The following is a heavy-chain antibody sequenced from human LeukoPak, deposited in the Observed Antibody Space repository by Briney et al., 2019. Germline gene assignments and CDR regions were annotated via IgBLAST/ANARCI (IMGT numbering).Heavy chain of an antibody. V-gene: IGHV3-23*01. Sequence: GGSLRLSCTASGFTFSSYTMTWVRQAPGKGLEWVSAISGSGGSTYYADSVKGRFTISRDNSKNTLYLQMNSLRAEDTAVYYCAKEVIAVAGYFDYWGQGTLVTVSS. J-gene: IGHJ4*02. CDR1: GFTFSSYT. D-gene: IGHD6-19*01. CDR2: ISGSGGST. CDR3: AKEVIAVAGYFDY.